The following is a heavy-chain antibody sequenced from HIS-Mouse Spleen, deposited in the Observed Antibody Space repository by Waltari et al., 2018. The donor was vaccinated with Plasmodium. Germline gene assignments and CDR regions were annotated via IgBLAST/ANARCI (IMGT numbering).Heavy chain of an antibody. Sequence: EVQLVESGGGLVQPGGSLRLSCAASVFTFSRYWMGWVSQAPGKGLEWGANIKQDGSEKYYVDSVKGRFTISRDNAKNSLYLQMNSLRAEDTAVYYCASSWYWYFDLWGRGTLVTVSS. CDR3: ASSWYWYFDL. V-gene: IGHV3-7*01. J-gene: IGHJ2*01. CDR2: IKQDGSEK. CDR1: VFTFSRYW. D-gene: IGHD6-13*01.